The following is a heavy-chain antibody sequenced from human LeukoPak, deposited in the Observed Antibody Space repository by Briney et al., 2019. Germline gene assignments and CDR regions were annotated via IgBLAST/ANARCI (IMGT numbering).Heavy chain of an antibody. CDR3: ARSAAWLPPPMNYYYYYGMDV. Sequence: SETLSLTCAVYGGSFSGYYWSWIRQPPGKGLEWIGYIYYSGSTNYNPSLKSRVTISVDTSKNQFSLKLSSVTAADTAVYYCARSAAWLPPPMNYYYYYGMDVWGQGTTVTVSS. D-gene: IGHD5-12*01. CDR2: IYYSGST. J-gene: IGHJ6*02. V-gene: IGHV4-59*01. CDR1: GGSFSGYY.